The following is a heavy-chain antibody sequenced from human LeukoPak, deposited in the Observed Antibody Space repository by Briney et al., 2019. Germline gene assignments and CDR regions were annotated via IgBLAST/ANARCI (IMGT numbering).Heavy chain of an antibody. Sequence: GASVKVSCKASGYTFTGYYMHWVRRAPGQGLEWMGWINPNSGGTNYAQKFQGRVTMTRDTSISTAYMELSRLRSDDTAVYYCAREYYYGSGSYLHYWGQGTLVTVSS. CDR2: INPNSGGT. CDR1: GYTFTGYY. D-gene: IGHD3-10*01. CDR3: AREYYYGSGSYLHY. J-gene: IGHJ4*02. V-gene: IGHV1-2*02.